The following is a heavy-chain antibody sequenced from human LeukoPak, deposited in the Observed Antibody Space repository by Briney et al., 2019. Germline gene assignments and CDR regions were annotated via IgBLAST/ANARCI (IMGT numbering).Heavy chain of an antibody. CDR3: ARLWAYGSGSYSFDY. Sequence: SETLSLTCTVSGGSISSYYWSWIRQPPGKGLEWIGYIYYSGSTNYNPSLKSRVTISVDTSKNQFSLKLSSVTAADTAVYYCARLWAYGSGSYSFDYWGQGTLVTVSS. V-gene: IGHV4-59*08. CDR1: GGSISSYY. CDR2: IYYSGST. J-gene: IGHJ4*02. D-gene: IGHD3-10*01.